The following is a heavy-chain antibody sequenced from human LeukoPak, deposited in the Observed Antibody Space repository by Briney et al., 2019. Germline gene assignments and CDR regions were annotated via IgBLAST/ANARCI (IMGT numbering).Heavy chain of an antibody. D-gene: IGHD3-22*01. CDR2: IKSKTDGGTT. V-gene: IGHV3-15*05. CDR1: GFSFNNAW. Sequence: GGSLRLSCAASGFSFNNAWMSWVRQAPGKGLEWVGRIKSKTDGGTTDYAAPVKGRFTISRDDSKTTLYLQMNNLKSDDTAVYYCTARRDYYDSGGYDYWGKGTLVTVSS. J-gene: IGHJ4*02. CDR3: TARRDYYDSGGYDY.